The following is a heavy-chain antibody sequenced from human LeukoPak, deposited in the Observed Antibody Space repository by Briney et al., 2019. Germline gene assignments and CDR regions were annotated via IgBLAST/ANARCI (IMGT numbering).Heavy chain of an antibody. D-gene: IGHD5-18*01. CDR1: GFTFSSYS. Sequence: GGSLRLSCAASGFTFSSYSMNWVRQAPGKGLEWVSSISSSSSYIYYADSVKGRFTISRDNAKNSLYLQMNSLRAEDTAVYYCAREEVGYSYGHYYYYGMDVWGQGTTVTVSS. CDR3: AREEVGYSYGHYYYYGMDV. CDR2: ISSSSSYI. J-gene: IGHJ6*02. V-gene: IGHV3-21*01.